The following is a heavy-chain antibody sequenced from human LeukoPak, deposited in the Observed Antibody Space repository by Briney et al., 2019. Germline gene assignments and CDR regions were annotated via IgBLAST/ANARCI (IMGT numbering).Heavy chain of an antibody. CDR1: GGTFSSYA. CDR2: IIPIFGTA. D-gene: IGHD3-3*01. Sequence: SVKVSCKASGGTFSSYAISWVRQAPGQGLEWMGGIIPIFGTANYAQKFQGRVTITTDESTSTAYMELSSLRSEDTAVYYCAREAMDYDFWSGYLVDPWGQGTLVTVSS. J-gene: IGHJ5*02. V-gene: IGHV1-69*05. CDR3: AREAMDYDFWSGYLVDP.